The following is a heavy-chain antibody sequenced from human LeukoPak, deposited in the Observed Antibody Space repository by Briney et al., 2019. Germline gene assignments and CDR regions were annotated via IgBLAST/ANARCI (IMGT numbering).Heavy chain of an antibody. J-gene: IGHJ6*02. D-gene: IGHD3-22*01. CDR3: ARVMGYYYDSSGPADV. V-gene: IGHV1-18*01. Sequence: ASVKASCKASGYTFTSYGISWVRRAPGQGLEWMGWISAYNGNTNYAQKLQGRVTMTTDTSTSTAYMELRSLRSDDTAVYYCARVMGYYYDSSGPADVWGQGTTVTVSS. CDR1: GYTFTSYG. CDR2: ISAYNGNT.